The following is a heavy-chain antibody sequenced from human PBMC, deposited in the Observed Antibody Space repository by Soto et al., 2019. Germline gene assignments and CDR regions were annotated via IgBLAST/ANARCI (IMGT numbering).Heavy chain of an antibody. D-gene: IGHD2-8*02. V-gene: IGHV3-23*01. CDR3: AKATATGGGAFDI. CDR1: GFICSSYD. CDR2: ILVDGRT. J-gene: IGHJ3*02. Sequence: GGSLRLSCAASGFICSSYDMSWVRQASGKGLEWVSTILVDGRTFYIDSVRGRFTISRDNSKNTVYLQMNSLTAGDTALYYCAKATATGGGAFDICGQGTMVTVSS.